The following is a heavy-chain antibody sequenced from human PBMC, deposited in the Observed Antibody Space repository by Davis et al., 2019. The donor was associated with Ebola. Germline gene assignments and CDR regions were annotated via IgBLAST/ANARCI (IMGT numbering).Heavy chain of an antibody. Sequence: GESLKISCAASGFTFSSYSMNWVRQAPGKVLEWVSSISSSSSYIYYADSVKGRFTISRDNAKNSLYLQMNSLRAEDTAVYYCAREGRLAERYCISTSCASCWFDPWGQGTLFTVSS. V-gene: IGHV3-21*01. CDR1: GFTFSSYS. J-gene: IGHJ5*02. CDR2: ISSSSSYI. D-gene: IGHD2-2*01. CDR3: AREGRLAERYCISTSCASCWFDP.